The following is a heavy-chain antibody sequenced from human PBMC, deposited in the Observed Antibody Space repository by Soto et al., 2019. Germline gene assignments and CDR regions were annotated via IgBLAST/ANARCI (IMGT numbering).Heavy chain of an antibody. D-gene: IGHD2-21*02. CDR2: ISAYNGNT. CDR3: ARAYCGGDCYYYYYGMDV. V-gene: IGHV1-18*01. CDR1: GYTFTSYG. Sequence: QVQLVQSGAEVKKPGASVKVSCKASGYTFTSYGISWVRQAPGQGLEWMGWISAYNGNTNYAQKLQGRVTMTTDTSTSTAYMELRSPRSDDTAVYYCARAYCGGDCYYYYYGMDVWGQGTTVTVSS. J-gene: IGHJ6*02.